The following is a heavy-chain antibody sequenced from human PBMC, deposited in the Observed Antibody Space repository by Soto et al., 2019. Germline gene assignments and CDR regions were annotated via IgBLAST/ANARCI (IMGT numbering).Heavy chain of an antibody. Sequence: ASVKVSWKASGYTFGAYCIHWVRQAPGLGLDCMGWINPDSGAINYAEKFQGRVTMTRDTSISTAHVELSSLRSDDTAVYYCAIESSPAEENWSDTYKWFDPWA. CDR2: INPDSGAI. J-gene: IGHJ5*02. CDR3: AIESSPAEENWSDTYKWFDP. V-gene: IGHV1-2*02. CDR1: GYTFGAYC. D-gene: IGHD1-1*01.